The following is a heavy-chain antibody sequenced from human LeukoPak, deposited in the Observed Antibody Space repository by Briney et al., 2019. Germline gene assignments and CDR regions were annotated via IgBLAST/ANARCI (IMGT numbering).Heavy chain of an antibody. CDR2: ISYDGSNK. CDR1: GFTFSSYA. Sequence: GGSLRLSCAASGFTFSSYAMHWVRQAPGKGLEWVAVISYDGSNKYYADSVKGRFTISRDNSKNTLYLQMNSLRAEDTAVYYCARDRATMVRGRSLWFDPWGQETLVTVSS. V-gene: IGHV3-30*01. CDR3: ARDRATMVRGRSLWFDP. J-gene: IGHJ5*02. D-gene: IGHD3-10*01.